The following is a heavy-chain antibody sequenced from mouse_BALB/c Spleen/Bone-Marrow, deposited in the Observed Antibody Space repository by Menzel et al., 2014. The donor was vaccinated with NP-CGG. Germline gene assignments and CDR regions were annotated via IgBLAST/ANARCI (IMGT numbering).Heavy chain of an antibody. J-gene: IGHJ4*01. V-gene: IGHV1-80*01. CDR2: IYPGDGDT. D-gene: IGHD2-1*01. Sequence: QVTLKVCGAELVRPGSSVKISCKASGYVFSTYWMNWVKQRPGQGLERIGQIYPGDGDTNYNGKFKDKVILTADKSSSTAYMQLSSLTSEDSAVYFCARSGKGAMDYWGQGTSVTVSS. CDR3: ARSGKGAMDY. CDR1: GYVFSTYW.